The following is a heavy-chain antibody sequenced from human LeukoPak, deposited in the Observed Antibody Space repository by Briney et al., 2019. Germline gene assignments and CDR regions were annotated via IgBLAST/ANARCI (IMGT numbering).Heavy chain of an antibody. D-gene: IGHD3-16*02. J-gene: IGHJ4*02. V-gene: IGHV3-30*02. CDR3: ANSIMITFGGVIVLDY. CDR1: GFTFSSYG. Sequence: PGGSLRLSCAASGFTFSSYGMHWVRQAPGKGLEWVAFIRYDGSNKYYADSVKGRFTISRDNSKNTLYLQMNSLRAEDTAVYYCANSIMITFGGVIVLDYWGQGTLVTVSS. CDR2: IRYDGSNK.